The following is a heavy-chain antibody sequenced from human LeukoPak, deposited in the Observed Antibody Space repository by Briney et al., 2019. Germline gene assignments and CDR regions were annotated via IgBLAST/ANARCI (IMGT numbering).Heavy chain of an antibody. Sequence: GGSLRLSCKASGFTFGSFAMHWVRQVQGKGLEWGAVIWYDGSNKYYAESVKGRFTISRDNSKNTLYLQMNSLRAEDTALYYCVRGGATTETYFDNWGQGTLVTVSS. CDR2: IWYDGSNK. V-gene: IGHV3-33*01. CDR1: GFTFGSFA. J-gene: IGHJ4*02. CDR3: VRGGATTETYFDN. D-gene: IGHD4-11*01.